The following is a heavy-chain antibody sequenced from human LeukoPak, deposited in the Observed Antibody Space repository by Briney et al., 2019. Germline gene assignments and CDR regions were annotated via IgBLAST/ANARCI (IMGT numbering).Heavy chain of an antibody. V-gene: IGHV5-51*01. J-gene: IGHJ3*02. CDR2: IYPGDSAT. CDR1: GSTFTSYL. CDR3: ARLKSDSSGYYSGAFDI. D-gene: IGHD3-22*01. Sequence: GAPLQISCKGSGSTFTSYLSGWGRRMPGKGLEGMGIIYPGDSATRYSPSFQAEVTISAAKSITTAYLQWSSLKASDTAMYFCARLKSDSSGYYSGAFDIWGQGTMVTVSS.